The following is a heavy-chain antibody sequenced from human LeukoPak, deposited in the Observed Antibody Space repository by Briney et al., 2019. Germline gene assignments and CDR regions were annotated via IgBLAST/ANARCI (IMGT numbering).Heavy chain of an antibody. Sequence: PGGSLRLSCAASGFSFTNYAMSWVRQAAGKGLEWVSAISGSGGNTYYADSVKGRFTISRDNSKNTLYLQMNSLKTEDTAVYYCVTYEGVAWGQGTLVTVSS. J-gene: IGHJ5*02. CDR3: VTYEGVA. V-gene: IGHV3-23*01. CDR1: GFSFTNYA. D-gene: IGHD5-12*01. CDR2: ISGSGGNT.